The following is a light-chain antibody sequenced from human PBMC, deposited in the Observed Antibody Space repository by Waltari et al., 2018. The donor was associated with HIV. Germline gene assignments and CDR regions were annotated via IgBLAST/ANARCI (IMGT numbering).Light chain of an antibody. CDR1: KLGDKY. J-gene: IGLJ1*01. CDR3: QAWDSSTAFYV. Sequence: SYELTQPPSVSVSPGHTASITCSGDKLGDKYACWYQQKPGQSPVLVIYQDNKRPSGIPERFSGYNSGNTATLTISGTQALDEADYYCQAWDSSTAFYVFGTGTKVTVL. V-gene: IGLV3-1*01. CDR2: QDN.